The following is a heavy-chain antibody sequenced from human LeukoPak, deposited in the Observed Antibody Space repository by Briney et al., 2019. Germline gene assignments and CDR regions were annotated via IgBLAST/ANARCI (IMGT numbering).Heavy chain of an antibody. Sequence: TLSLTCTVSGGSISSGGYYWSWIRQHPGKGLEWIGYIYYSGSTYYNPSLKSRVTISVDTSKNQFSLKLSSVTAADTAVYYGARGVRFSALDPWGQGTLVTVSS. CDR2: IYYSGST. CDR3: ARGVRFSALDP. D-gene: IGHD3-3*01. J-gene: IGHJ5*02. V-gene: IGHV4-31*03. CDR1: GGSISSGGYY.